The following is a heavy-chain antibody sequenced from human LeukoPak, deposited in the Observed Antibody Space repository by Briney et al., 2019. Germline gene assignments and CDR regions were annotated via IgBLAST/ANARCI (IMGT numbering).Heavy chain of an antibody. CDR2: ISAYNGNT. CDR3: AAIRFLEWLIFDY. J-gene: IGHJ4*02. CDR1: GYTFTSYG. V-gene: IGHV1-18*01. Sequence: ASVKVSCKASGYTFTSYGINWVRQAPGQGLEWMGWISAYNGNTNYAQKLQGRVTMTTDTSTSTAYMELRSLRSDDTAVYYCAAIRFLEWLIFDYWAREPWSPSPQ. D-gene: IGHD3-3*01.